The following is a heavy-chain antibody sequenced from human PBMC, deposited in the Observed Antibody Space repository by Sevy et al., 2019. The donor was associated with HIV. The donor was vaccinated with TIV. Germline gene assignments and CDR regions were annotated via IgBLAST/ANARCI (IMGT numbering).Heavy chain of an antibody. Sequence: GGSLRLSCAASGFTVSVHYMSWVRQAPGKGLQWVSMVYTGGNTYYADSVRGRFSISRDKSKNTLFLQMNSLRVDDTAMYYCARAPPYCVGGSCHFDSWGQGTLVTVSS. J-gene: IGHJ4*02. CDR3: ARAPPYCVGGSCHFDS. CDR1: GFTVSVHY. D-gene: IGHD2-15*01. CDR2: VYTGGNT. V-gene: IGHV3-66*01.